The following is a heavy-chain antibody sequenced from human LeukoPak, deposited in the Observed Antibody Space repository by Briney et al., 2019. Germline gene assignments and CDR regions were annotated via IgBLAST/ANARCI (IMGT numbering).Heavy chain of an antibody. CDR3: ARRGGSSSRRSPIDY. V-gene: IGHV3-7*01. J-gene: IGHJ4*02. D-gene: IGHD6-6*01. CDR1: GFTFSDYW. Sequence: PGGSLRLSCRASGFTFSDYWMTWVRQAPGKGPEWVANIKQDGSQRYYVDSVRGRFTISRDNAKNSLFLQMNGLRAEDTAVYYCARRGGSSSRRSPIDYWGQGTLVTVSS. CDR2: IKQDGSQR.